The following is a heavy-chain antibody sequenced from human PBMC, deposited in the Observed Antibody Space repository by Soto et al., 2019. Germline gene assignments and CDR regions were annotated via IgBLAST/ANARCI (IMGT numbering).Heavy chain of an antibody. Sequence: PLETLSLTCSVSGDSISSSAYYWSWFRQPPGKGLEWIGFIYYSGSTNYNPSLESRVSISVDTSKNQFSLKLSSVTAADTAVYYCARQNYDYVWGSYRYTVPRPFDYWGQGTLVTVSS. CDR2: IYYSGST. CDR3: ARQNYDYVWGSYRYTVPRPFDY. CDR1: GDSISSSAYY. V-gene: IGHV4-31*03. D-gene: IGHD3-16*02. J-gene: IGHJ4*02.